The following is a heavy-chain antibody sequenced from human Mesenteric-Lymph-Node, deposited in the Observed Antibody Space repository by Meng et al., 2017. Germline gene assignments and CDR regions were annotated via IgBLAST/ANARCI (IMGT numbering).Heavy chain of an antibody. CDR2: IYHSGGT. D-gene: IGHD6-19*01. V-gene: IGHV4-30-4*01. CDR1: GGSISSGDSY. CDR3: ARDPYATGWAG. J-gene: IGHJ4*02. Sequence: QVQLQGSGPGLGKPSQTLSLPCSVSGGSISSGDSYWSWIRQPPGKGLEWIGEIYHSGGTNYNPSLRGRVTISLDKSKNQFSLTLRSVTAADMAVYYCARDPYATGWAGWGQGTLVTVSS.